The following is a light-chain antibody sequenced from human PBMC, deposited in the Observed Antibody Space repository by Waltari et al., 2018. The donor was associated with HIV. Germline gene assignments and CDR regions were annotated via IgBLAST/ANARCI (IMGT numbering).Light chain of an antibody. J-gene: IGKJ4*02. V-gene: IGKV4-1*01. CDR1: QSVLYSHNNKNY. CDR3: QQFYTSPLT. Sequence: DIVMTQSPDSLAVSLCERATINCKSSQSVLYSHNNKNYVAWYQQKPGQPPKLLIYWASTRESGVPDRFSGSGSATDFTLTISSLQAEDVAVYYCQQFYTSPLTFGGGTKVEIK. CDR2: WAS.